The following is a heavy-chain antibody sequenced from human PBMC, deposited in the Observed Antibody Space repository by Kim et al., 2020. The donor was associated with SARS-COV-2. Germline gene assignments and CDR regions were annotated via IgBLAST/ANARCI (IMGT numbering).Heavy chain of an antibody. D-gene: IGHD6-13*01. J-gene: IGHJ4*02. V-gene: IGHV1-69*01. CDR3: ARDRVAAAGTFFDY. Sequence: AQKFQGRVTITADESTSTAYMELSSLRSEDTAVYYCARDRVAAAGTFFDYWGQGTLVTVSS.